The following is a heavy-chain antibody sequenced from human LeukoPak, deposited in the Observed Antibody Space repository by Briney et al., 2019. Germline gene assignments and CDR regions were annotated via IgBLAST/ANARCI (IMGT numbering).Heavy chain of an antibody. Sequence: SGGSLRLSCAASGFTFSSYWMHWVRQAPGKGLVWVSRINSDGSSTSYADSVKGRFTISRDNAKNTLYLQMNSLRAEDTAVYYCARGGLYGLIDYWGQGTLVTVSS. V-gene: IGHV3-74*01. CDR1: GFTFSSYW. CDR3: ARGGLYGLIDY. J-gene: IGHJ4*02. D-gene: IGHD2/OR15-2a*01. CDR2: INSDGSST.